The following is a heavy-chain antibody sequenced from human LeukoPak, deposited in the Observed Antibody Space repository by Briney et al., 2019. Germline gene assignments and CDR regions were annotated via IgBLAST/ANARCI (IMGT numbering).Heavy chain of an antibody. D-gene: IGHD4-17*01. J-gene: IGHJ4*02. CDR2: FDPEDGET. CDR1: GYTLTELS. V-gene: IGHV1-24*01. Sequence: ASVKVSCKASGYTLTELSMHWVRQAPGKGLEWMGGFDPEDGETIYAQKLQGRVTMTTDTSTSTAYMELRSLRSDDTAVYYCARDYGGNLYYWGQGTLVTVSS. CDR3: ARDYGGNLYY.